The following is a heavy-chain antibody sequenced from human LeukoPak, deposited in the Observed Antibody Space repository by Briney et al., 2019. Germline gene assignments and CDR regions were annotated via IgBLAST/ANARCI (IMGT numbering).Heavy chain of an antibody. CDR2: IYYTGST. CDR3: ASTYFYDSSGFDQ. V-gene: IGHV4-59*01. Sequence: SETLSLTCTVSGASISSYDWSWIRQPPGKGLEWIGYIYYTGSTNYNPSLKSRVTISVDRSKNQFSLKLSSVTAADSAVYFCASTYFYDSSGFDQWGQGTLVTASS. D-gene: IGHD3-22*01. J-gene: IGHJ4*02. CDR1: GASISSYD.